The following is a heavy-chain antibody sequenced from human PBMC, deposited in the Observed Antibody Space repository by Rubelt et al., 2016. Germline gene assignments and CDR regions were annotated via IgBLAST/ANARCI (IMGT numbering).Heavy chain of an antibody. Sequence: VRPGGSLRLSCAASGFTFSSYAMHWVRQAPGKGLEWVAVISYDGSNKYYADSVKGRFTISRDNSKNTLYPQMNSLRAEDTAVYYCARASSVNRFDYWGQGTLVTVSS. CDR3: ARASSVNRFDY. D-gene: IGHD1-14*01. CDR1: GFTFSSYA. J-gene: IGHJ4*02. CDR2: ISYDGSNK. V-gene: IGHV3-30*04.